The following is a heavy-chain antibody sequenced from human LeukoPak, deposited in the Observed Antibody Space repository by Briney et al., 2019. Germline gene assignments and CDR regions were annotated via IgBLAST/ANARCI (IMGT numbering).Heavy chain of an antibody. CDR2: IYHSGST. V-gene: IGHV4-30-2*01. CDR1: GGSISSGAYY. J-gene: IGHJ3*02. D-gene: IGHD3-22*01. Sequence: SSETLSLTCTVSGGSISSGAYYWSWIRQPPGKGLEWIGYIYHSGSTYYNPSLKSRVTISVDRSKNQFSLKLSSVTAADTAVYYCARAYYYDSSGYLRDDAFDIWGQGTMVTVSS. CDR3: ARAYYYDSSGYLRDDAFDI.